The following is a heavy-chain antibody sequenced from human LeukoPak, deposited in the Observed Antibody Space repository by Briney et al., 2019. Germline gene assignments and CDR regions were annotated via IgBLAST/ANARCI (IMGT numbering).Heavy chain of an antibody. D-gene: IGHD3-10*01. CDR3: ARGSPRLWFGELPLNYYYGMDV. V-gene: IGHV3-7*01. Sequence: PGGSLRLSCAASGFTFSSYWMSWVRQAPGKGLEWVANIKQDGSEKYYVDSVKGRFTISRDNAKNSLYLQMNSLRAEDTAVYYCARGSPRLWFGELPLNYYYGMDVWGQGTTVTVSS. CDR1: GFTFSSYW. CDR2: IKQDGSEK. J-gene: IGHJ6*02.